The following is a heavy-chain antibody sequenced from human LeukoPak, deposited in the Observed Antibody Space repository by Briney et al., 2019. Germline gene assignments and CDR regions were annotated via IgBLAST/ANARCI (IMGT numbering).Heavy chain of an antibody. CDR2: MNPNSGNT. J-gene: IGHJ6*03. D-gene: IGHD3-16*01. CDR1: GYTFTSYD. V-gene: IGHV1-8*01. CDR3: ARGVGWVSSCLYYYYMDV. Sequence: ASVKVSCKASGYTFTSYDINWVRQATGQGLEWMGWMNPNSGNTGYAQKFQGRVTMTRNTSISTAYMELSSLRSEDTAVYYCARGVGWVSSCLYYYYMDVWGKGTTVTLSS.